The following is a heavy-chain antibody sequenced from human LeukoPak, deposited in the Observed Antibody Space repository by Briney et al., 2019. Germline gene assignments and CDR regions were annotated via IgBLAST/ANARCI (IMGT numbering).Heavy chain of an antibody. D-gene: IGHD6-13*01. CDR2: ISSSSSYI. CDR3: ARVSSSSWYDAWDRRQGYFDY. CDR1: GFTFSSYS. Sequence: GGSLRLSCAASGFTFSSYSMNWVRQAPGKGLEWVSSISSSSSYIYYADSVKGRFTISRDNAKNSLYLQMNSLRAEDTAVYYCARVSSSSWYDAWDRRQGYFDYWGQGTLVTVSS. V-gene: IGHV3-21*01. J-gene: IGHJ4*02.